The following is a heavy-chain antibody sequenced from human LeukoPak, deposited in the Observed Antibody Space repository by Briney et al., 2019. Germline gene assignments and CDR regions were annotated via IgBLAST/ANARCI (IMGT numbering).Heavy chain of an antibody. V-gene: IGHV4-59*01. D-gene: IGHD3-16*02. J-gene: IGHJ5*02. CDR1: GGSISSFY. CDR3: ARFIDEIDNWFDP. CDR2: IYYSGST. Sequence: SETLSLTCTVSGGSISSFYWSWNRQSPGKGLEWIGYIYYSGSTNYNPSLKSRVTISVDTSKNQFSLKLSSVTAADTAVYYCARFIDEIDNWFDPWGQGTLVTVSS.